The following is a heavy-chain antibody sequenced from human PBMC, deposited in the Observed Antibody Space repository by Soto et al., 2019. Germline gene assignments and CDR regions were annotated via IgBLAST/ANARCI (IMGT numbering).Heavy chain of an antibody. Sequence: QSGGSLRLSCAASGFTFSSYGMHWVRQAPGKGLEWVAVIWYDGSNKYYADSVKGRFTISRDNSKNTLYLQMNSLRAEDTAVYYCARAVDIVATTHYCYYYGMDVWGQGTTVTVSS. J-gene: IGHJ6*02. CDR1: GFTFSSYG. CDR3: ARAVDIVATTHYCYYYGMDV. V-gene: IGHV3-33*01. CDR2: IWYDGSNK. D-gene: IGHD5-12*01.